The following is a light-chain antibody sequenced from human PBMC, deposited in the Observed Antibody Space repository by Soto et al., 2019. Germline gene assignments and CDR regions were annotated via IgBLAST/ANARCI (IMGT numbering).Light chain of an antibody. J-gene: IGKJ2*01. Sequence: EIVLTQSPCTLSLSPWDRATLSCRASQSVNSRFLAWYQQKPGQAPRLLIYGASNRATGIPDRFSGSGSGTDFSLTISRLEPEDFAVYYCQQYGSSYTFGQGTKVDIK. CDR1: QSVNSRF. V-gene: IGKV3-20*01. CDR3: QQYGSSYT. CDR2: GAS.